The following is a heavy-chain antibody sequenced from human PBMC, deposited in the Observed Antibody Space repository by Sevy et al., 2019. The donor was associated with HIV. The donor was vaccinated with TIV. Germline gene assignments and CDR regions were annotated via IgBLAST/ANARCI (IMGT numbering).Heavy chain of an antibody. D-gene: IGHD2-2*01. CDR1: GYTFTCYD. V-gene: IGHV1-8*01. CDR2: MNPTSGNT. Sequence: ASVKVSCKASGYTFTCYDMNWVRQATGQGLEWMGWMNPTSGNTGYAQMFQGRVTMTTNTSISTAYMELSSLRSEDTAVYYCARGDIVVVPAALYYYYGMDVWGQGSTVTVSS. J-gene: IGHJ6*02. CDR3: ARGDIVVVPAALYYYYGMDV.